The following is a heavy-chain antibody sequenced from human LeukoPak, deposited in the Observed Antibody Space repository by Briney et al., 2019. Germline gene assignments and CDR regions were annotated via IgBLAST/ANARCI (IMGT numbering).Heavy chain of an antibody. CDR2: IYYTGST. Sequence: SETLSLTCSVSGGSMFSYYWSWIRQPPGKGLEWVGYIYYTGSTNYNPSLKSRVTISLDTSKKQFSLKLSSVTAADTAVYYCASSYMGMTTINFVSWGQGTLVTVSS. CDR3: ASSYMGMTTINFVS. CDR1: GGSMFSYY. D-gene: IGHD3-9*01. J-gene: IGHJ4*02. V-gene: IGHV4-59*01.